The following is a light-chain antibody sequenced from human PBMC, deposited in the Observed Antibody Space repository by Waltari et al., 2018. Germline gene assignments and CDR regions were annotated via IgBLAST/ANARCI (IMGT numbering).Light chain of an antibody. Sequence: QSALTQPASVSGSPGQSITIPCTGTSSDVGGYNYVSWYQQHPGKAPRLMIYDVRNRPSGVSNRFSGSKSGNTASLTISGLQAEDEADYYCYSYTASTTYVFGTGTKVTVL. V-gene: IGLV2-14*01. J-gene: IGLJ1*01. CDR3: YSYTASTTYV. CDR1: SSDVGGYNY. CDR2: DVR.